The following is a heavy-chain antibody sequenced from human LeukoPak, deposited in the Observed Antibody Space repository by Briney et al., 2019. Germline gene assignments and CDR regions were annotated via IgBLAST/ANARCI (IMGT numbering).Heavy chain of an antibody. V-gene: IGHV4-4*02. CDR1: GGSISSSNW. D-gene: IGHD1-26*01. J-gene: IGHJ4*02. CDR3: AKDRLGAILYFDY. Sequence: PSETLSLTCAVSGGSISSSNWWSWVRQPPGKGLEWIGEIYHSGSTNYNPSLKSRVTISVDTSKNQFSLKLSSVTAADTAVYYCAKDRLGAILYFDYWGQGTLVTVSS. CDR2: IYHSGST.